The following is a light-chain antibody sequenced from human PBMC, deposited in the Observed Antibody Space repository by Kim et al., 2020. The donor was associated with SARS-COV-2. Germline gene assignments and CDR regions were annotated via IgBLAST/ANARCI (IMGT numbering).Light chain of an antibody. J-gene: IGLJ2*01. V-gene: IGLV6-57*04. Sequence: FMLTQPHSVSESPGKTVTISCTRSSGSIASNYVQWYQQRPGSAPTTVIYEDNQRPSGVPDRFSGSIDSSSNSASLTISGLKTEDEADYYCQSYDSSNQVFGGGAQLTV. CDR2: EDN. CDR1: SGSIASNY. CDR3: QSYDSSNQV.